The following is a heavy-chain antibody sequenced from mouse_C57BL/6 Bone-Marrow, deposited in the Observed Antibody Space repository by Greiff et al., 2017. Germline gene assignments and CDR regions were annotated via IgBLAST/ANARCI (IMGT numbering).Heavy chain of an antibody. D-gene: IGHD1-1*01. CDR1: GYTFTSYG. J-gene: IGHJ1*03. CDR3: ARGGTVVAAYWYCDV. V-gene: IGHV1-81*01. CDR2: IYPRSGNT. Sequence: QVHVKQSGAELARPGASVKLSCKASGYTFTSYGISWVKQRTGQGLEWIGEIYPRSGNTYYNEKFKGKATLTADKSSSTAYMELRSLTSEDSAVYFCARGGTVVAAYWYCDVWGTGTTVTVSS.